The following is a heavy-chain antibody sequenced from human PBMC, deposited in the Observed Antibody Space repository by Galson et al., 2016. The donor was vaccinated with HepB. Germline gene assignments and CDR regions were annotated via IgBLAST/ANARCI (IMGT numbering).Heavy chain of an antibody. D-gene: IGHD2-2*01. J-gene: IGHJ6*03. Sequence: LPSAAAGVTASTYYMNCGGQAPGTGREWVSGMFYGGNAYYADSVEGRFTIPSVASMNPFYLQMNSLTAEDTAVYFCARTSHRECTGTRCVNFRYYYYYMDVGGKGPRSPSR. CDR3: ARTSHRECTGTRCVNFRYYYYYMDV. CDR2: MFYGGNA. CDR1: GVTASTYY. V-gene: IGHV3-53*01.